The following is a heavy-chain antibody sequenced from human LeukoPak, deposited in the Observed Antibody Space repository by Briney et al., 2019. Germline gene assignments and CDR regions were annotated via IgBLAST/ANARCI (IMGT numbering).Heavy chain of an antibody. J-gene: IGHJ5*02. V-gene: IGHV3-11*01. CDR1: GFTFNDYY. Sequence: PGGSLRLSCAASGFTFNDYYMSWIRQAPGKGLEWLSYINIGGTNTHYADSVKGRFTISRDNAKKSLYLEMNNLRAEDTAVYYCATDGTGFDTWGQGVLVTVSS. CDR3: ATDGTGFDT. CDR2: INIGGTNT.